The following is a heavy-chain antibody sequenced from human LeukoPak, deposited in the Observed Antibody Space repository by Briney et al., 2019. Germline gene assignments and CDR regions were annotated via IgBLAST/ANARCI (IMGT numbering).Heavy chain of an antibody. CDR2: ISSSSSYI. J-gene: IGHJ4*02. Sequence: GGSLRLSCAASGFTFSSYSMNWVRQAPGKGLGWVSSISSSSSYIYYADSVKGRFTISRDNAKNSLYLQMNSLRAEDTAVYYRASGIHRLVGRARAVDYWGQGTLVTVSS. D-gene: IGHD5-18*01. CDR3: ASGIHRLVGRARAVDY. V-gene: IGHV3-21*01. CDR1: GFTFSSYS.